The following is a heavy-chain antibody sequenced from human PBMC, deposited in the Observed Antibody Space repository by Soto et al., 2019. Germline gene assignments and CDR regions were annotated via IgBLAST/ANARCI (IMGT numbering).Heavy chain of an antibody. CDR1: GFTFTSSA. CDR3: AAVPILRFLEWNNWFDP. CDR2: IVVGSGNT. J-gene: IGHJ5*02. V-gene: IGHV1-58*01. D-gene: IGHD3-3*01. Sequence: SVKVSCKASGFTFTSSAVQWVRQARGQRLEWIGWIVVGSGNTNYAQKFQERVTITRDMSTSTAYMELSSLRSEDTAVYYCAAVPILRFLEWNNWFDPWGQGTLVTVSS.